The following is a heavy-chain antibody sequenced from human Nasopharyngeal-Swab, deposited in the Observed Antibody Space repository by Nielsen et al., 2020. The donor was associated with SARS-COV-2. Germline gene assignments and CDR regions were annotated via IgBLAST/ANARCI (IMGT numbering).Heavy chain of an antibody. Sequence: GGSLRLSCAASRFSLTSYSVIWIRQPPGKGLEWVSYISSSGTTIYYTKSVEGRFTISRDTAKNSLYLQMNSLTDDDTAVYFCARRPTPSYSSKWYFDYWGQGAPVTVSS. CDR3: ARRPTPSYSSKWYFDY. D-gene: IGHD6-13*01. J-gene: IGHJ4*02. V-gene: IGHV3-48*02. CDR2: ISSSGTTI. CDR1: RFSLTSYS.